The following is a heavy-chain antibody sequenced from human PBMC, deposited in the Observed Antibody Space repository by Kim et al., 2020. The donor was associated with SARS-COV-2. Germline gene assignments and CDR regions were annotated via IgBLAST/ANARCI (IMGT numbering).Heavy chain of an antibody. V-gene: IGHV4-39*01. CDR1: GDSISSSFNY. CDR3: ARLPHDSSGYVDC. J-gene: IGHJ4*02. D-gene: IGHD3-22*01. Sequence: SETLSLTCTVSGDSISSSFNYWGWIRQPPGKGLEWIGSVYHSGTTYDSPSLKSRVTVSVETSKNEFSLKVTSVTAADTAVYFCARLPHDSSGYVDCWGQGNLVTVSS. CDR2: VYHSGTT.